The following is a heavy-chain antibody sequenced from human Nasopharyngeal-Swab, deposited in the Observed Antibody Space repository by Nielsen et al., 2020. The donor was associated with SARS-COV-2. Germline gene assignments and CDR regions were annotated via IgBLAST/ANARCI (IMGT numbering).Heavy chain of an antibody. CDR3: ARANRSGIFGVVLNFDY. CDR2: IYYSGST. V-gene: IGHV4-39*07. J-gene: IGHJ4*02. Sequence: SETLSLTCTLSGGSISSSSSYWGWIRQPPGKGLEWVGSIYYSGSTYYNPSLKSRFTISVDTSKHQFSLKLSSVTAADTAVYYCARANRSGIFGVVLNFDYWGQGTLVTVSS. D-gene: IGHD3-3*01. CDR1: GGSISSSSSY.